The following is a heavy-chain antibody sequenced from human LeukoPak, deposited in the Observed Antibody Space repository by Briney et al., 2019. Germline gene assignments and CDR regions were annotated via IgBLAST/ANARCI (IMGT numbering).Heavy chain of an antibody. D-gene: IGHD1-7*01. J-gene: IGHJ4*02. Sequence: GGSLRLSCAASGFIFSSYWMSWVRQAPGKGLEWVANIKQDGSEKYYVDSVKGRFTISRDNANNSLYLQMNSLRAEDTAVYYCAGLRGWNYVTCFDYWGQGTLVTVSS. CDR3: AGLRGWNYVTCFDY. CDR2: IKQDGSEK. CDR1: GFIFSSYW. V-gene: IGHV3-7*01.